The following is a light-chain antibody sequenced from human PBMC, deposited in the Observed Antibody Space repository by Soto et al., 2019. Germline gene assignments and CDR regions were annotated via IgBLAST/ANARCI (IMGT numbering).Light chain of an antibody. V-gene: IGLV2-14*01. CDR3: ASYTISSTRV. Sequence: QSALTQPASVSGSPGQSITISCTGSNSDVGAYNYVSWYQQHPGKAPKLIIYEVSNRPSGVSHRFSGSKSGNTASLTISGLPADDEADYYCASYTISSTRVFGGGTKVTVL. J-gene: IGLJ3*02. CDR2: EVS. CDR1: NSDVGAYNY.